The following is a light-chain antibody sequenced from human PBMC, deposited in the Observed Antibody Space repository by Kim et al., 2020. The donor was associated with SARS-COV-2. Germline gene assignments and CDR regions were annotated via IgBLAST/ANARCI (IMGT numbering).Light chain of an antibody. CDR2: SDN. J-gene: IGLJ3*02. V-gene: IGLV1-44*01. Sequence: GQRFTISCSGSSSNIGSNTVNWYQQLPGTAPKLLIYSDNQRPSGVPDRFSGSKSGTSASLAISRLQSEDEADYYCTSWDDSLNGWVFGGGTQLTVL. CDR1: SSNIGSNT. CDR3: TSWDDSLNGWV.